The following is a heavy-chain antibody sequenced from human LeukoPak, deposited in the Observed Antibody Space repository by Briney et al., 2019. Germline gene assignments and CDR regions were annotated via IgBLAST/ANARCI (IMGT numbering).Heavy chain of an antibody. D-gene: IGHD3-22*01. J-gene: IGHJ4*02. CDR1: GFTFSSYG. CDR3: TKDQSYDSSGFSH. Sequence: GGSLRLSCAASGFTFSSYGMPWVRQAPGKGLEWVAVISYDGSNEYYADSVKGRFTISRDNSKNTLYLQMNSLRAEDTAVYYCTKDQSYDSSGFSHWGQGTLVTVSS. V-gene: IGHV3-30*18. CDR2: ISYDGSNE.